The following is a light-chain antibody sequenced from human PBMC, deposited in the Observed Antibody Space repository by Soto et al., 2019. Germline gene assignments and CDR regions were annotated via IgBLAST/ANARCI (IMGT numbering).Light chain of an antibody. CDR2: GAS. CDR1: QSVSSSY. V-gene: IGKV3-15*01. CDR3: QQYNNWPLT. Sequence: IVFTHSPGTLSFSPWSRSTLSFSSSQSVSSSYLAWYQQKPGQAPRLLIYGASTRATGIPARFSGSGSGTEFTLTISSLQSEDFAVYYCQQYNNWPLTFGGGTKVDIK. J-gene: IGKJ4*01.